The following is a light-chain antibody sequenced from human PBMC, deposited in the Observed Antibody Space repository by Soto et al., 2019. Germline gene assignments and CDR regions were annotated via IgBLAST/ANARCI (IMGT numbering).Light chain of an antibody. CDR1: QRVSNLY. Sequence: EIVLTQSPGSLSLSPGERATLSCRASQRVSNLYLVWYQQKPGQAPRLLIYGASSRATGVPDRFSGSGSGTDFTLTISRLEPEDFAVYYCQYYGDSRWTFGQGTKVEVK. J-gene: IGKJ1*01. CDR3: QYYGDSRWT. V-gene: IGKV3-20*01. CDR2: GAS.